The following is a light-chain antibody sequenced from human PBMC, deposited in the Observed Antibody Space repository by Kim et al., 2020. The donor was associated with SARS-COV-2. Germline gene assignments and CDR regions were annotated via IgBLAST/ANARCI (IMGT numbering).Light chain of an antibody. CDR1: SSNIGSNY. Sequence: QRVTISWSGSSSNIGSNYVYWYQQLPGTAPKLLIYKNNQRPSGVPDRFSGSKSGTSASLAISGLRSEDEADYYCAAWDDSLSGLVFGTGTKVTVL. CDR2: KNN. V-gene: IGLV1-47*01. CDR3: AAWDDSLSGLV. J-gene: IGLJ1*01.